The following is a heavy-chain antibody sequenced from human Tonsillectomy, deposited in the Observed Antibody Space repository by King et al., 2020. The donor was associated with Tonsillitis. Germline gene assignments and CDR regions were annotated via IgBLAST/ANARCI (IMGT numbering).Heavy chain of an antibody. CDR2: IRGKAYGGTT. Sequence: VQLVESGGGLVQPGRSLRLSCTTSGFTFGEYAMSWVRQAPGKGLEWVGFIRGKAYGGTTEYAASVKGRFTISRDDSKSIAYLQMNSLKTEDTAVYYCYRNSLGYVFWSGTYHAILTGSDYWGQGTLVTVSS. D-gene: IGHD3-9*01. V-gene: IGHV3-49*04. CDR3: YRNSLGYVFWSGTYHAILTGSDY. J-gene: IGHJ4*02. CDR1: GFTFGEYA.